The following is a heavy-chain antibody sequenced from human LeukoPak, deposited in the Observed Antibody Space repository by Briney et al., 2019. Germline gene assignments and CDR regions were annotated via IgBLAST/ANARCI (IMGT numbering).Heavy chain of an antibody. D-gene: IGHD3-9*01. CDR2: MNPNSGNT. J-gene: IGHJ3*02. CDR1: GYTFTSYD. Sequence: ASVKVSCKASGYTFTSYDINWVRQATGQGLEWMGWMNPNSGNTGYAQKFQGRVTITRNTSISTAYMELSSLRSEDTGVYYCATSVLRYFDWLGDDAFDIWGQGTMVTVSS. CDR3: ATSVLRYFDWLGDDAFDI. V-gene: IGHV1-8*03.